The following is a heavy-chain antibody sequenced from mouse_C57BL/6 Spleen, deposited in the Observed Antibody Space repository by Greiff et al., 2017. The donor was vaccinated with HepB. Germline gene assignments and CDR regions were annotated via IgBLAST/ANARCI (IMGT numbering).Heavy chain of an antibody. CDR3: ATDYYGSSAFAY. CDR2: IHPNSGST. D-gene: IGHD1-1*01. Sequence: QVQLQQPGAELVKPGASVKLSCKASGYTFTSYWMHWVKQRPGQGLEWIGMIHPNSGSTNYNEKFKSKATLTVDQSSSTAYMQLSSLTSEDSAVYYCATDYYGSSAFAYWGQGTLVTVSA. V-gene: IGHV1-64*01. J-gene: IGHJ3*01. CDR1: GYTFTSYW.